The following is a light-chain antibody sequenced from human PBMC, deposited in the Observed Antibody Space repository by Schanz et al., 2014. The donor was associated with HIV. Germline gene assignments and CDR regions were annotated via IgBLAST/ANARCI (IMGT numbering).Light chain of an antibody. CDR2: RAS. CDR1: HYISSW. CDR3: QHYGSS. J-gene: IGKJ3*01. Sequence: DIPMTQSPSTLSASIGDAVTITCRASHYISSWLAWYQQRPGQAPNLLIYRASTLATGVSSRFSGSGSGTEFTLTISSLQPDDFAVYYCQHYGSSFGPGTKVDIK. V-gene: IGKV1-5*03.